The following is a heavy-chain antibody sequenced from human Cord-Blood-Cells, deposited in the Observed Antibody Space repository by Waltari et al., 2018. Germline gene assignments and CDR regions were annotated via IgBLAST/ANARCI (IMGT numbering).Heavy chain of an antibody. V-gene: IGHV1-18*01. CDR1: GYTFTSYG. J-gene: IGHJ4*02. D-gene: IGHD3-10*01. CDR3: ARDPFYYGSGSYYDY. CDR2: ISAYNGNT. Sequence: QVQLVQSGAEVKKPGASVKVSCKASGYTFTSYGISWVRQAPGQGLEWMGWISAYNGNTSYAQKRQGRVTMTTDTSTSTAYMERRSLRSDDTAVYYCARDPFYYGSGSYYDYWGQGTLVTVSS.